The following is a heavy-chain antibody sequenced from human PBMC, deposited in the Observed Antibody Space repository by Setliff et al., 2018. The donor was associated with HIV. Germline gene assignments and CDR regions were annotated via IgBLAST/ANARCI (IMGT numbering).Heavy chain of an antibody. CDR3: ARDNAYYNLYDGSPVYGMDV. CDR2: IHISGAN. Sequence: TLSLTCTVSGGSTSSGSYYWSWIRQPAGKGLEYIGRIHISGANNYNPSLASRLTISVDTSKNQISLKLSSVTAADTAVYYCARDNAYYNLYDGSPVYGMDVWGQGTTVTVPS. J-gene: IGHJ6*02. D-gene: IGHD3-10*01. V-gene: IGHV4-61*02. CDR1: GGSTSSGSYY.